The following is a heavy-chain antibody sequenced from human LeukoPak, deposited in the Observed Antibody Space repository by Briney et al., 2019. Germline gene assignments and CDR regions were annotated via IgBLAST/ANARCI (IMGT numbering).Heavy chain of an antibody. CDR2: WRYDGSP. CDR1: GGSISGRY. CDR3: VVTQKWLAFDY. D-gene: IGHD6-19*01. J-gene: IGHJ4*02. V-gene: IGHV4-59*08. Sequence: SETLSLACAVSGGSISGRYWSWIRQPPGKGLEWIANWRYDGSPNYTPSLESRATISLDTSKNQFSLRLTSVTAADTAVYYCVVTQKWLAFDYWGQGILVTVSS.